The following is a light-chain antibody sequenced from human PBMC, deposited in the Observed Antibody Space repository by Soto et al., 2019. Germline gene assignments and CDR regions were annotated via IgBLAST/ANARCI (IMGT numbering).Light chain of an antibody. CDR3: CSYAGGGAWV. V-gene: IGLV2-23*02. CDR2: EVS. Sequence: QSALTQPASVSGSPGQSITISCTGSNSNVGNFDLVSWYQQIPGKAPQLIIFEVSRRPSRVSDRFSGSKSGNTASLTISGLQTEDEGDFYCCSYAGGGAWVFGGGTKHTVL. CDR1: NSNVGNFDL. J-gene: IGLJ3*02.